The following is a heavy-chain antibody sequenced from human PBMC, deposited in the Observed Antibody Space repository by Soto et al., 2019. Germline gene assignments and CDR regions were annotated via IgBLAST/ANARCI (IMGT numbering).Heavy chain of an antibody. CDR3: VRGGTSSGRCSDY. V-gene: IGHV5-51*01. D-gene: IGHD2-15*01. Sequence: PGESLKISCKGSGYTFTSYWIGWVRQMPGEGLEWMGVIYPSDSDIRYSPSFQGKVTISADKSITTAYLQWSSLKAADTAMYYCVRGGTSSGRCSDYWGQGTLVTVSS. CDR2: IYPSDSDI. J-gene: IGHJ4*02. CDR1: GYTFTSYW.